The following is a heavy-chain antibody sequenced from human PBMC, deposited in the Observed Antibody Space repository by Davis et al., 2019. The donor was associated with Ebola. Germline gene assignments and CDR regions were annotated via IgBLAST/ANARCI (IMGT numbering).Heavy chain of an antibody. CDR1: GFTSRSYW. CDR3: ARGSRNMDV. J-gene: IGHJ6*02. Sequence: GASLKISCAASGFTSRSYWMSWVRQAPGKGLEWVAKIKEDGSEKLEVDSVKGRFTISRDNAKDSLYLQMNSLRAEDTAVYYCARGSRNMDVWGQGTTVTVSS. V-gene: IGHV3-7*03. CDR2: IKEDGSEK.